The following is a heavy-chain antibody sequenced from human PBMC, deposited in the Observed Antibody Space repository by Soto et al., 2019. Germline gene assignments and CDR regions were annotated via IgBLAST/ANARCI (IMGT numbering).Heavy chain of an antibody. J-gene: IGHJ3*02. CDR2: IYYSGST. D-gene: IGHD3-9*01. Sequence: WIWIRQHPGEGLEWIGYIYYSGSTFYNPSLKSRLTISVDTSKSQFSLKLTSVTAADTAVYYCARDFSGYGAFDIWGQGTVVTVSS. V-gene: IGHV4-31*02. CDR3: ARDFSGYGAFDI.